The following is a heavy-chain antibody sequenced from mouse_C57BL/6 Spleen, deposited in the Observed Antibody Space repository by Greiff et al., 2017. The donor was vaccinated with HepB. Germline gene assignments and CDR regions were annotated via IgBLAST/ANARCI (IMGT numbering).Heavy chain of an antibody. V-gene: IGHV5-6*02. CDR1: GFTFSSYG. J-gene: IGHJ4*01. CDR2: ISSGGSYT. CDR3: ARDSSGYGYAMDY. Sequence: DVKLVESGGDLVKPGGSLKLSCAASGFTFSSYGMSWVRQTPDKRLEWVATISSGGSYTYYPDSVKGRFTISRDNAKNTLYLQMSSLKSEDTAMYYCARDSSGYGYAMDYWGQGTSVTVSS. D-gene: IGHD3-2*02.